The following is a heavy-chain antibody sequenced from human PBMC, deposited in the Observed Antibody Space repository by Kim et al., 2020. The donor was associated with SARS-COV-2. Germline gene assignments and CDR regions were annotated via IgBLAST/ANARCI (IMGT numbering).Heavy chain of an antibody. CDR3: ARDRVGSGRLAAFDI. Sequence: GSLRLSCAASGFTFRSYGMHWVRQAPGKGLEWVAVLSYDVSNEYYADSVKGRFIISRDNSQNTLSLQMNSLRAEDTAVYYCARDRVGSGRLAAFDIWGQGTMVTVSS. CDR1: GFTFRSYG. CDR2: LSYDVSNE. J-gene: IGHJ3*02. D-gene: IGHD6-19*01. V-gene: IGHV3-33*05.